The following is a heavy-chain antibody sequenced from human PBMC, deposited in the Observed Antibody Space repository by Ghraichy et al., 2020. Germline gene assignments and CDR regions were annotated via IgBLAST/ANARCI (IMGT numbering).Heavy chain of an antibody. CDR1: GGSISSSSYY. D-gene: IGHD2-15*01. J-gene: IGHJ4*02. CDR2: IYYSGST. V-gene: IGHV4-39*07. Sequence: SETLSLTCTVSGGSISSSSYYWGWIRQPPGKGLEWIGSIYYSGSTYYNPSLKSRVTISVDTSKNQFSLKLSSVTAADTAVYYCARTNDKWYCSGGSCPFDYWGQGTLVTVSS. CDR3: ARTNDKWYCSGGSCPFDY.